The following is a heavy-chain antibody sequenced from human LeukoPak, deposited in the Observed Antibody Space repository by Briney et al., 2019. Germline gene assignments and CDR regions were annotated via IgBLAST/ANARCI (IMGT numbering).Heavy chain of an antibody. D-gene: IGHD1-1*01. Sequence: SETLSLTCTVSGDSLSTYYWSWIRQPAAKGLEEIGRINFSGTTNYNPSLKSRVTMSVDTSNNQFSLKLNSVTAADTAVYYCARGGGIGNPNAFDIWGQGTMVTVSS. CDR3: ARGGGIGNPNAFDI. CDR2: INFSGTT. CDR1: GDSLSTYY. V-gene: IGHV4-4*07. J-gene: IGHJ3*02.